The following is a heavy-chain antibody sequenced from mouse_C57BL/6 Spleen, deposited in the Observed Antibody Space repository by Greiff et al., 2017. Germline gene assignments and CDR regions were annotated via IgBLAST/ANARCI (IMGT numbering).Heavy chain of an antibody. CDR1: GYAFSSYW. CDR3: AREGDGYYSAMDY. CDR2: IYPGDGDT. D-gene: IGHD2-3*01. J-gene: IGHJ4*01. Sequence: QVQLQQSGAELVKPGASVKISCKASGYAFSSYWMNWVKQRPGKGLEWIGQIYPGDGDTNYNGKFKGKATLTADKSSSTAYMQLSSLTSEDSAVYFCAREGDGYYSAMDYWGQGTSVTVSS. V-gene: IGHV1-80*01.